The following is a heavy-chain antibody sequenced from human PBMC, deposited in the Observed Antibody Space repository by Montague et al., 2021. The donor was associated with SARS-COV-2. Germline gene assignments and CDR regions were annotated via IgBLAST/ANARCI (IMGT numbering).Heavy chain of an antibody. J-gene: IGHJ6*02. Sequence: SETLSLTCTVSGGSISSYYWSWIRRPPGKGLEWIGYIYYSGSTNYNPSLKSRVTISVDMSKNQFSLKLSSVTAADTAVYYCASDYYGSGSLGYYYYGMDVWGQGTTVTVSS. CDR2: IYYSGST. V-gene: IGHV4-59*01. D-gene: IGHD3-10*01. CDR1: GGSISSYY. CDR3: ASDYYGSGSLGYYYYGMDV.